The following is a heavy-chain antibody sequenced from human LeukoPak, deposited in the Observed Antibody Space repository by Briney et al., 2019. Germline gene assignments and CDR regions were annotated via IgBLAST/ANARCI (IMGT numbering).Heavy chain of an antibody. V-gene: IGHV1-69*13. CDR3: ARGGGLLWFGELFQYNWFDP. CDR2: IIPVFGTA. CDR1: GGTFSSYA. Sequence: SVKVSCKASGGTFSSYAISWVRQAPGQGLEWMGGIIPVFGTANYAQKFQGRVTITADEPTSTAYMELSSLRSEDTAVYYCARGGGLLWFGELFQYNWFDPWGQGTLVTVSS. J-gene: IGHJ5*02. D-gene: IGHD3-10*01.